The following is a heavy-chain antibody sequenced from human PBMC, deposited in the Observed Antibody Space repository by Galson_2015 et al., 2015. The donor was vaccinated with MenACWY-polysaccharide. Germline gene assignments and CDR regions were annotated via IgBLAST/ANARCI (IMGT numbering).Heavy chain of an antibody. CDR3: ARVRYSTGKYQFDY. Sequence: SLRLSCAASEFSFSNYPMSWVRQAPGKGLEWVSFITKSGDRTNYADSVKGRFTISRDNSKNTLSLQMNSLRAEDTAVYYCARVRYSTGKYQFDYWGQGTLVAVSS. D-gene: IGHD2-2*01. CDR1: EFSFSNYP. J-gene: IGHJ4*02. CDR2: ITKSGDRT. V-gene: IGHV3-23*01.